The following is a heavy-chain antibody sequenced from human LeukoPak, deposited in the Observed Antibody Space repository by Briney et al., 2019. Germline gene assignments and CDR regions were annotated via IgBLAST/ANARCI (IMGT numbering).Heavy chain of an antibody. V-gene: IGHV1-2*02. J-gene: IGHJ3*02. D-gene: IGHD1-1*01. Sequence: ASVKVSCKASGYTFTGYYMHWVRQAPGQGLEWMGWINPNSGGTNYAQKFQGRVSMNRDTSISTAYMELSRLRSDDTAVYYCARDRDRTTRGAFDIWGQGTMVTVSS. CDR2: INPNSGGT. CDR1: GYTFTGYY. CDR3: ARDRDRTTRGAFDI.